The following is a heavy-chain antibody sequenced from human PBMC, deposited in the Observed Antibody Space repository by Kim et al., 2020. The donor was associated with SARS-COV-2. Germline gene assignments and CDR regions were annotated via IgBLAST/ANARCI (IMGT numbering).Heavy chain of an antibody. CDR1: GFTFSSYE. Sequence: GGSLRLSCVASGFTFSSYEMNWVRQAPGKGLEWVSYISSSGSTIYYADSVKGRFTISRDNANNSVFLQMNSLRAEDTAVYYCARATMVLHFGGRGTLVTVSS. J-gene: IGHJ2*01. CDR3: ARATMVLHF. D-gene: IGHD3-10*01. V-gene: IGHV3-48*03. CDR2: ISSSGSTI.